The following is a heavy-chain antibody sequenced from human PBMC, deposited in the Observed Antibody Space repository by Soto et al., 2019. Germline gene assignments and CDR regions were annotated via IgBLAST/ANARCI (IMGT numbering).Heavy chain of an antibody. D-gene: IGHD3-9*01. V-gene: IGHV3-21*01. CDR2: ISSSSSYI. CDR1: GFTFSSYS. Sequence: PGGSLRLSCAASGFTFSSYSMNWVRQAPGKGLEWVSSISSSSSYIYYADSVKGRFTISRDNAKNSLYLQMNSLRAEDTAVYYCARDSTLYYDILTGYYIGHNFDYWGQGTLVTVSS. J-gene: IGHJ4*02. CDR3: ARDSTLYYDILTGYYIGHNFDY.